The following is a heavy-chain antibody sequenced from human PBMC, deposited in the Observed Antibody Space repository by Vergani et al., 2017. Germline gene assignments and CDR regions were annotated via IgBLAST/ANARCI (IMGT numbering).Heavy chain of an antibody. Sequence: EVQLVESGGGLVQPGGSLRLSCAASGFTFSSYSMNWVRQAPGKGLEWVSYISSSSRTIYYADSVKGRFTISRDNAKNSLYLQMNSLRAEDTAVYYCARLLEEYYYYMDLWGKGTTVTVPS. J-gene: IGHJ6*03. CDR3: ARLLEEYYYYMDL. V-gene: IGHV3-48*01. CDR2: ISSSSRTI. CDR1: GFTFSSYS.